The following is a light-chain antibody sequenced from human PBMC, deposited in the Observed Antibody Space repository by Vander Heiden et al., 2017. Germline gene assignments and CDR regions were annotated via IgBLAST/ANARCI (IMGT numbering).Light chain of an antibody. CDR3: MQALQTPT. J-gene: IGKJ5*01. V-gene: IGKV2-28*01. CDR2: LVS. Sequence: DIVMIQSPLSLTVTPGEPASISCRSSQSLLHSDRNTYLDWYLQKPGQSPQLLIYLVSRRASGVPDRFSGSGSGTDFTLRISRVEAEDVGVYYCMQALQTPTFGQGTRLEIK. CDR1: QSLLHSDRNTY.